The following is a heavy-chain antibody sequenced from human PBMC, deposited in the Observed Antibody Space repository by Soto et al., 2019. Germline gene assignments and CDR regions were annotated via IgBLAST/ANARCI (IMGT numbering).Heavy chain of an antibody. Sequence: SETMSVTCGVDDGSSSGYYWSWIRKLPGKGLEWIGEINHSGSTNYNPSLKSRVTISVDTSKNQFSLKLSSVTAADTAVYYCAREGVDTAMADAFDIWGQGTMVTVSS. V-gene: IGHV4-34*01. CDR3: AREGVDTAMADAFDI. CDR2: INHSGST. D-gene: IGHD5-18*01. CDR1: DGSSSGYY. J-gene: IGHJ3*02.